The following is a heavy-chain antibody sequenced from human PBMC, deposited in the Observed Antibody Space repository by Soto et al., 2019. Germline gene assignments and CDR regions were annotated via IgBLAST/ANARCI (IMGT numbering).Heavy chain of an antibody. CDR2: IIPIFGTA. CDR3: ARRAAYYYDSSGYTHDFDY. D-gene: IGHD3-22*01. J-gene: IGHJ4*02. Sequence: SVKVSCKASGGTFSSYAISWVRQAPGQGLEWMGGIIPIFGTANYAQKFQGRVTITADKSTSTAYMELSSLRSEDTDVYYCARRAAYYYDSSGYTHDFDYWGQGTLVTVSS. V-gene: IGHV1-69*06. CDR1: GGTFSSYA.